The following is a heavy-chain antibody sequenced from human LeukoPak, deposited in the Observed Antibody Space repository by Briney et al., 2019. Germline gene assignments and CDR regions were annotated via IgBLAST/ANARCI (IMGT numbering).Heavy chain of an antibody. CDR1: GFTFSNYW. CDR3: ARGYSSGWYLFDY. D-gene: IGHD6-19*01. Sequence: GGSLRLSCAASGFTFSNYWMSWVRQAPGKGLEWVAVISYDGSNKYYADSVKGRFTISRDNSKNTLYLQMNSLRAEDTAVYYCARGYSSGWYLFDYWGQGTLVTVSS. V-gene: IGHV3-30*19. J-gene: IGHJ4*02. CDR2: ISYDGSNK.